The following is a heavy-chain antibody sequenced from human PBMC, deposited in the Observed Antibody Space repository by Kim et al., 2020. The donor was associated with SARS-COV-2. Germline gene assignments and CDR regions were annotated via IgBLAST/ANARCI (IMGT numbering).Heavy chain of an antibody. Sequence: GGSLRLSCAASGFTFSSYGMHWVRQAPGKGLEWVAVIWYDGSNKYYADSVRGRFTISRDNSKNTLYLQMNSLRAEDTAVYYCRGVVAIKHDAFDIWGRGT. D-gene: IGHD2-15*01. V-gene: IGHV3-33*01. CDR3: RGVVAIKHDAFDI. CDR2: IWYDGSNK. CDR1: GFTFSSYG. J-gene: IGHJ3*02.